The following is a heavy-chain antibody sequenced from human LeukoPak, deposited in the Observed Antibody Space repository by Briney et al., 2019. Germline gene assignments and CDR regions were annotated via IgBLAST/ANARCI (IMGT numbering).Heavy chain of an antibody. D-gene: IGHD6-13*01. Sequence: GRSLRLSCAASGFTFSSYGMGWVRQAPGKGLEWVSGISGSGGSTYYADSVKGRFTISRDNSKNTLHLQMNSLRAEDTAIYYCAKDFSFIAAATFDYWGQGTLVTVSS. V-gene: IGHV3-23*01. CDR3: AKDFSFIAAATFDY. CDR2: ISGSGGST. J-gene: IGHJ4*02. CDR1: GFTFSSYG.